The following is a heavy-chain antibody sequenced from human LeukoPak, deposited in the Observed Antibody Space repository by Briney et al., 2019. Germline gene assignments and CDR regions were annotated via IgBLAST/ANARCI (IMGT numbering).Heavy chain of an antibody. V-gene: IGHV4-59*08. CDR1: GGSITTYY. CDR3: ARQVIYSGVYSYLLDA. J-gene: IGHJ5*02. CDR2: IYYGGST. D-gene: IGHD5-12*01. Sequence: SETLSLTCPVSGGSITTYYWSWIRQPPGKGLEWIAFIYYGGSTNYNPSLKSRVAISLDTSKNQFSLRLTSVTAADTAVYYCARQVIYSGVYSYLLDAWGRGTLVTVSS.